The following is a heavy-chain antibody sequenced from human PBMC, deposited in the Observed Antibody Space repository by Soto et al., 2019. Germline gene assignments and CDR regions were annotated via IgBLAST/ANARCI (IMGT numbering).Heavy chain of an antibody. V-gene: IGHV1-2*02. D-gene: IGHD6-13*01. CDR3: ARDINSLAAAGRNYHYFGMDA. CDR1: VNTFDGAH. Sequence: VPCPASVNTFDGAHMHWARQAHGHGLEWMGWINPNSGGTNYAQKFQGRVTMTRDTSIRRAYMELSRLRSDDTAVYYCARDINSLAAAGRNYHYFGMDAWGQGTTVTVS. CDR2: INPNSGGT. J-gene: IGHJ6*02.